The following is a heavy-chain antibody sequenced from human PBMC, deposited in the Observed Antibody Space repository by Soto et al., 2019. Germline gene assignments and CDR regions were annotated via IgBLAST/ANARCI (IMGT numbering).Heavy chain of an antibody. CDR3: ARVQSASYYYYGMDV. D-gene: IGHD3-9*01. CDR2: IYYSGST. Sequence: SETLSLTCTVSGGSISSYYWSWIRQPPGKGLEWIGYIYYSGSTNYNPSLKSRVTISVDTSKNQFSLKLSSVTAADTAVYYCARVQSASYYYYGMDVWGQGTTVTVSS. CDR1: GGSISSYY. J-gene: IGHJ6*02. V-gene: IGHV4-59*01.